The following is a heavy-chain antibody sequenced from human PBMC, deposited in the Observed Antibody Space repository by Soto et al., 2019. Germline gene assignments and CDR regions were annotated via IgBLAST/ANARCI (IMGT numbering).Heavy chain of an antibody. CDR1: GFTLSSYA. D-gene: IGHD2-15*01. Sequence: PGGARRLSGAASGFTLSSYAMGWVRQDPGKGLEWVSGIRGSGDGTFCADSGKGRFTIPRDNSKKTLRLQVNSMRAEDTAIYYCATRRVCSGGNCYVLEYWGQGTLVTVSS. J-gene: IGHJ4*02. CDR2: IRGSGDGT. V-gene: IGHV3-23*01. CDR3: ATRRVCSGGNCYVLEY.